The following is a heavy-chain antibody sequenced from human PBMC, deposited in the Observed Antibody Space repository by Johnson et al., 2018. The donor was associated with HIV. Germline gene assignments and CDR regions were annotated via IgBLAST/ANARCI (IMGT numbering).Heavy chain of an antibody. D-gene: IGHD2-21*02. CDR2: IKQDGSEK. Sequence: VQLVESGGGVVQPGRSLRLSCAASGFTFSSYAMHWVRQAPGKGLEWVANIKQDGSEKYYVDSVKGRFTISRDNAKNSLYLQMNSLRAEDTAVYYCATCCGDCSDAFDIWGQGTMVTVSS. CDR1: GFTFSSYA. V-gene: IGHV3-7*03. CDR3: ATCCGDCSDAFDI. J-gene: IGHJ3*02.